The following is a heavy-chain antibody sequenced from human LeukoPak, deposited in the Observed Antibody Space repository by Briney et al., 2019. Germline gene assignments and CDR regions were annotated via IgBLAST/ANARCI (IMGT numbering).Heavy chain of an antibody. CDR1: GFTFSRYW. Sequence: PGGSLRLSCAASGFTFSRYWMHWVRQAPGKGLVWVSRINEDGSTTSYADSVKGRFTISRDNVKNTLYRQMNGLRAEDTAVYYCARGGLEPVDYWGQGTLVTVSS. D-gene: IGHD1-14*01. CDR3: ARGGLEPVDY. V-gene: IGHV3-74*01. CDR2: INEDGSTT. J-gene: IGHJ4*02.